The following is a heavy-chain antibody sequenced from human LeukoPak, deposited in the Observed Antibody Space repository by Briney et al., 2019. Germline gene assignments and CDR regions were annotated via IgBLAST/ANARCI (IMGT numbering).Heavy chain of an antibody. CDR2: IIPIFGTA. CDR3: ARNRYSGYDWGYYYYYYYMDV. D-gene: IGHD5-12*01. V-gene: IGHV1-69*13. CDR1: GGTFSSYA. J-gene: IGHJ6*03. Sequence: SVKVSCKASGGTFSSYAISWVRQAPGLGLEWMGGIIPIFGTANYAQKFQGRVTITADESTSTAYMELSSLRSEDTAVYYCARNRYSGYDWGYYYYYYYMDVWGKGTTVTVSS.